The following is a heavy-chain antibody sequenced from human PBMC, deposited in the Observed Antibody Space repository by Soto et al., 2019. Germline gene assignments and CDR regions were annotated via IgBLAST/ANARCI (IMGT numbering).Heavy chain of an antibody. J-gene: IGHJ5*02. V-gene: IGHV4-30-4*07. CDR1: GGSISSGGYS. Sequence: PSETLSLTCAVSGGSISSGGYSWSWIRQPPGKGLEWIGYIYYSGSTNYNPSLKSRVTISVDTSKNQFSLKLSSVTAADTAVYYCARLSRYQLLPDYWFDPWGQGTLVTVSS. CDR3: ARLSRYQLLPDYWFDP. D-gene: IGHD2-2*01. CDR2: IYYSGST.